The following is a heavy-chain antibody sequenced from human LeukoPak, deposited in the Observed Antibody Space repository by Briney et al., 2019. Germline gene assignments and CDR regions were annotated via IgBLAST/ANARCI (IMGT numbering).Heavy chain of an antibody. CDR3: AREVYYDSSGPLDY. Sequence: GGSLRLSCEASGFTFRNYWMHWVRQAPGKGLVWVSHINGDGSSTTYADSVKGRFTISRDNAKNTLYLQMNSLRAEDTAVYYCAREVYYDSSGPLDYWGQGTLVTVSS. CDR1: GFTFRNYW. D-gene: IGHD3-22*01. V-gene: IGHV3-74*01. J-gene: IGHJ4*02. CDR2: INGDGSST.